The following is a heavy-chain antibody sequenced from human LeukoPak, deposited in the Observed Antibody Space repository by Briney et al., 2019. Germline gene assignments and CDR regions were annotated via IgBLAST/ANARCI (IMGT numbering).Heavy chain of an antibody. CDR1: GYTFTGYY. D-gene: IGHD3-3*01. CDR3: ARAERITIFGVVISPFDY. Sequence: ASVKVSCKASGYTFTGYYMHWVRQAPGQGLEWMGWINPNSGGTNYAQKFQGRVTMTRNTSISTAYMELSRLRSEDTAVYYCARAERITIFGVVISPFDYWGQGTLVTVSS. J-gene: IGHJ4*02. V-gene: IGHV1-2*02. CDR2: INPNSGGT.